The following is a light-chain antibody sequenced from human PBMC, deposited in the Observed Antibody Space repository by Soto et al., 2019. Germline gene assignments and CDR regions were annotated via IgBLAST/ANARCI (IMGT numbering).Light chain of an antibody. Sequence: DIQMTQSPSTLSGSVGDRVTITCRASQTISSWLAWYEQKPGKAPKLLIYKASTLKSGVPSRFSGSGSGTEFTLTISSLQPDDFATYYCKHYNSYLEAFGQGTNVDI. J-gene: IGKJ1*01. CDR3: KHYNSYLEA. CDR1: QTISSW. V-gene: IGKV1-5*03. CDR2: KAS.